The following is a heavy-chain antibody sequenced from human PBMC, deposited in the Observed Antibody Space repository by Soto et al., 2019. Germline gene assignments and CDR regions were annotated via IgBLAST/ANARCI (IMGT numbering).Heavy chain of an antibody. D-gene: IGHD3-10*01. Sequence: PSETLSLTCAVYGGSFSGYYWSWIRQVPGKGLEWIGEINHSGGTNYNPSLKSRVTISVDTSKNQFSLKLTSVTAADTAVYYCASDRYYYGSGRIDYCGQRTPVTVS. CDR2: INHSGGT. V-gene: IGHV4-34*01. J-gene: IGHJ4*01. CDR3: ASDRYYYGSGRIDY. CDR1: GGSFSGYY.